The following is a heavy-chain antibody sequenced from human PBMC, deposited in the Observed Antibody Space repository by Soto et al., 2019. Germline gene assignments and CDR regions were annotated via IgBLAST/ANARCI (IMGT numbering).Heavy chain of an antibody. V-gene: IGHV3-23*01. CDR2: ISGIGDRT. CDR3: SKELLSGWVGIRDVDV. D-gene: IGHD2-21*01. Sequence: EVQVLESGGGLVQPGGSLKLSCAASGFTTFSSYAINWVRQAPGKGLEWVSTISGIGDRTYYADSVKGRFTTSRDNSGNTVHLQMSSLRAEDTAMYYCSKELLSGWVGIRDVDVWGQGTMVTVSS. J-gene: IGHJ3*01. CDR1: GFTTFSSYA.